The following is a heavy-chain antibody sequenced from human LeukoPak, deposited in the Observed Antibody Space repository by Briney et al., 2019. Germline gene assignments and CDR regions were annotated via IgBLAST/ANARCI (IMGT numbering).Heavy chain of an antibody. J-gene: IGHJ4*02. V-gene: IGHV3-21*01. Sequence: PGGSLRLSCAASGFTFSSYSMNWVRQAPGKGLEWVSSISSSSSYIYYADSVKGRFAISRDNAKNSLYLQMNSLRAEDTAVYYCARDRENYGSGSCSHWGQGTLVTVSS. D-gene: IGHD3-10*01. CDR3: ARDRENYGSGSCSH. CDR1: GFTFSSYS. CDR2: ISSSSSYI.